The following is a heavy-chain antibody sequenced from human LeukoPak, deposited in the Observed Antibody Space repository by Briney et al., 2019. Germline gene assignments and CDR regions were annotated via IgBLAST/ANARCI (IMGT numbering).Heavy chain of an antibody. J-gene: IGHJ6*02. Sequence: PGGSLRLSCAASGFTFSSYAMHWVRQAPGKGLEWVAVISYDGSNKYYADSVKGRFTISRDNSKNTLYLQMNSLRAEDTAVYYCARDVSRSSGLQYYGMDVWGQGTTVTVSS. D-gene: IGHD3-22*01. CDR2: ISYDGSNK. V-gene: IGHV3-30-3*01. CDR3: ARDVSRSSGLQYYGMDV. CDR1: GFTFSSYA.